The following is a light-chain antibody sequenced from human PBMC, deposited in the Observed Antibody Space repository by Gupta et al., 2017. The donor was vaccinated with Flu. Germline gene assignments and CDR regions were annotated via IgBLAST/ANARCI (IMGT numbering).Light chain of an antibody. J-gene: IGLJ2*01. Sequence: QSALTQPASVSGSPGQSITISCTGSNSDVGAYNYVSWYQQHPGTATKLIIFEVNNRPAAGSTRFSGSKSGNTATLTISELQAEDDDHYYCPAYTGSSTLFGGGTQLTVL. CDR2: EVN. CDR3: PAYTGSSTL. V-gene: IGLV2-14*03. CDR1: NSDVGAYNY.